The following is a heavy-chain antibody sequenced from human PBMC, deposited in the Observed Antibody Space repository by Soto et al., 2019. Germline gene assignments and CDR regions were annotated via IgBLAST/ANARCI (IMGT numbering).Heavy chain of an antibody. V-gene: IGHV3-23*01. D-gene: IGHD6-19*01. CDR3: EKCSVGTVRTSGWCNCFDP. CDR1: GFTFSSSA. Sequence: EVRLLESGGGLAQPGGSRRLSCAASGFTFSSSAMNWVRQAPGKGLEWVSSIRVGGGDTFYADSVRGRFTVSRDISRNTRYLQMNSLRAEDKAIYYWEKCSVGTVRTSGWCNCFDPWGQGTLVTVSS. J-gene: IGHJ5*02. CDR2: IRVGGGDT.